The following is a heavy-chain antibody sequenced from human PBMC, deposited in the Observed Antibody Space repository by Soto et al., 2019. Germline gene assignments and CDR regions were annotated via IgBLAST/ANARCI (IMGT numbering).Heavy chain of an antibody. D-gene: IGHD3-22*01. CDR1: GGSFSGYY. CDR3: ARGRESRYYDSSGRYFDY. CDR2: INHSGST. J-gene: IGHJ4*02. V-gene: IGHV4-34*01. Sequence: SETLSLTCAVYGGSFSGYYWSWIRQPPGKGLGWIGEINHSGSTNYNPSLKSRVTISVDTSKNQFSLKLSSVTAADTAVYYCARGRESRYYDSSGRYFDYWGQGTLVTVSS.